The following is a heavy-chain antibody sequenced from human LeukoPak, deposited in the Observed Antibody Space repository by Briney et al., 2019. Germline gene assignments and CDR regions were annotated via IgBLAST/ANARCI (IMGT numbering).Heavy chain of an antibody. CDR2: ISGSGGRT. J-gene: IGHJ3*02. Sequence: GGSLRLSCAASGFTFNNYALSWVRQAPGKGLQWVSAISGSGGRTYYADSVKGRFTISRDNSRNTLYVQMNSLRAEDTAVYYCXXXXXXXXXWGGVDAFDIWGQGTMVTVSS. CDR1: GFTFNNYA. V-gene: IGHV3-23*01. D-gene: IGHD7-27*01. CDR3: XXXXXXXXXWGGVDAFDI.